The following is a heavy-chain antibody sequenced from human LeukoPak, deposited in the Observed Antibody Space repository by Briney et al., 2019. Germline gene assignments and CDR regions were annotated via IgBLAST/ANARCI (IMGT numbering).Heavy chain of an antibody. CDR3: ARDTPYGDYGFK. J-gene: IGHJ4*02. D-gene: IGHD4-17*01. CDR1: GGSISSGDYY. V-gene: IGHV4-30-4*01. Sequence: PSETLSLTCTVSGGSISSGDYYWSWIRQPPGKGLEWIGYIYYSGSTYYNPSLKSRVTISVDTSKNQFSLKLSSVTAADTAVYYCARDTPYGDYGFKWGQGTLVTVSS. CDR2: IYYSGST.